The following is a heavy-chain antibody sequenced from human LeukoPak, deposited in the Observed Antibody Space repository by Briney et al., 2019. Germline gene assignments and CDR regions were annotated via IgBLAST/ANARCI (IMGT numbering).Heavy chain of an antibody. CDR1: GFSFTNYW. CDR2: INSDGSTT. CDR3: AKPWGSYYSDAFDI. Sequence: GGSLRLSCAASGFSFTNYWMHWVRQAPGKGLVWVSHINSDGSTTNYAASVRGRFTISRDNAKNTLYLQMDSLRAEDTAVYYCAKPWGSYYSDAFDIWGQGTMVTVSS. J-gene: IGHJ3*02. V-gene: IGHV3-74*01. D-gene: IGHD3-16*01.